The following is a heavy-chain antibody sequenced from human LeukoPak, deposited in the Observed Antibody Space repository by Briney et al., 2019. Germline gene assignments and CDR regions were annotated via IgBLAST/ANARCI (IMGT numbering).Heavy chain of an antibody. CDR1: GGTSSSYA. CDR2: IIPIFGTA. V-gene: IGHV1-69*05. Sequence: SVKVSCKASGGTSSSYAISWVRQAPGQGLEWMGRIIPIFGTANYAQKFQGRVTITTDESTSTAYMELSSLRSEDTAVYYCARELGIAAAGIFDYWGQGTLVTVPS. J-gene: IGHJ4*02. D-gene: IGHD6-13*01. CDR3: ARELGIAAAGIFDY.